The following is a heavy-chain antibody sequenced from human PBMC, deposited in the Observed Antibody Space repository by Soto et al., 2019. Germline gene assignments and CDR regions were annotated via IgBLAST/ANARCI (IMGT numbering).Heavy chain of an antibody. V-gene: IGHV2-70*01. D-gene: IGHD3-22*01. CDR3: ARMRSRYYYDSSGYEYYFDY. Sequence: SGPTLVNPTQTLTLTCTFSGFSLSTSGMCVSWIRRPPGKALEWLALIDWDDDKYYSTSLKTRLTISKDTSKNQVVLTMTNMDPVDTATYYCARMRSRYYYDSSGYEYYFDYWGQGTLVTVSS. J-gene: IGHJ4*02. CDR1: GFSLSTSGMC. CDR2: IDWDDDK.